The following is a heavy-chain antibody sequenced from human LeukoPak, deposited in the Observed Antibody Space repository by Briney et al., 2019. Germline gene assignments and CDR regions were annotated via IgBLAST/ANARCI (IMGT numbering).Heavy chain of an antibody. Sequence: GASVKVSCKASRYTFTSYDINWVRQAPGQGLEWMGWINPNSGGTNYAQKFQGRVTMTRDTSISTAYMELSRLRSDDTAVYYCAHRYGSVSSTYYMDVWGKGTTVTVSS. J-gene: IGHJ6*03. V-gene: IGHV1-2*02. CDR2: INPNSGGT. CDR3: AHRYGSVSSTYYMDV. D-gene: IGHD3-10*01. CDR1: RYTFTSYD.